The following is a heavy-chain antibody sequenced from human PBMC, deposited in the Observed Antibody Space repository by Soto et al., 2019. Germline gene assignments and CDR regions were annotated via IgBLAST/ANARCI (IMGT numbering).Heavy chain of an antibody. CDR3: ARGPVAVFDGGVFDI. J-gene: IGHJ3*02. CDR2: INPSGGST. V-gene: IGHV1-46*01. CDR1: GYTFTSYY. Sequence: ASVKVSCKASGYTFTSYYMHWVRQAPGQGLEWMGIINPSGGSTSYAQKFQGRVTMTRDTSTSTVYMELSSLRSEDTAVYYCARGPVAVFDGGVFDIGGQGTMVTVPS. D-gene: IGHD6-19*01.